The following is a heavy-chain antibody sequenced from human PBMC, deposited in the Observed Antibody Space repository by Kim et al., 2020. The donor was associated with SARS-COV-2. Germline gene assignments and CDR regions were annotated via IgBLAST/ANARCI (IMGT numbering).Heavy chain of an antibody. CDR1: GDTFSNSA. D-gene: IGHD2-21*02. Sequence: SVKVSCKASGDTFSNSAISWVRQAPGQGLEWMGRIIPIFGILNYAQNFQGRVTITVDKSTSTAYMELASLTSDDTAMYYCARERGVVVTTIPGPHFDLWGRGTLVTVSS. J-gene: IGHJ4*02. V-gene: IGHV1-69*04. CDR3: ARERGVVVTTIPGPHFDL. CDR2: IIPIFGIL.